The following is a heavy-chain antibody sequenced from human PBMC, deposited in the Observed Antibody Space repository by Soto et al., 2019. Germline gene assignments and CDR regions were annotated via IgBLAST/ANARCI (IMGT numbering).Heavy chain of an antibody. CDR2: IYYSGST. CDR1: GGSISRSSYY. V-gene: IGHV4-39*01. D-gene: IGHD3-10*01. CDR3: ARNMVRGVILSGYYGMDV. Sequence: SETLSLTCMFSGGSISRSSYYWAWTRQPPGKGLEWIGSIYYSGSTYYNPSLKSRVTISVDTSKNQFPLKLSSVTAADTAVYYCARNMVRGVILSGYYGMDVWGQGTTVS. J-gene: IGHJ6*02.